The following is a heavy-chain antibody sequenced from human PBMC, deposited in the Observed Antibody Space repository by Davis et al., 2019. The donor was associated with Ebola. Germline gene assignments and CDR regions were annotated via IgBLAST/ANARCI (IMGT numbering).Heavy chain of an antibody. CDR3: ARIPRDYSFCG. V-gene: IGHV3-11*04. D-gene: IGHD4-11*01. J-gene: IGHJ4*02. CDR1: GFTFSDYY. CDR2: ISTTGRTI. Sequence: GESLKISCAASGFTFSDYYMNWIRQAPGKGLEWVAYISTTGRTIYYADSVKGRFTISRDNAKNSLYLQMDSLRAEDTAVYFCARIPRDYSFCGWGQGTLVTVSS.